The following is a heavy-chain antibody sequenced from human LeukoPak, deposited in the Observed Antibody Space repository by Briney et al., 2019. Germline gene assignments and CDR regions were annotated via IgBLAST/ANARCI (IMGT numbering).Heavy chain of an antibody. J-gene: IGHJ5*02. D-gene: IGHD3-10*01. CDR3: ARGGYYGSGNDFRFDP. Sequence: SETLSLTCAVSGGSISSYYWSWIRQPPGKGLEWIGYIYYSGSTNYNPSLKSRVTISVDTSKNQFSLKLSSVTAADTAVYYCARGGYYGSGNDFRFDPWGQGTLVTVSS. V-gene: IGHV4-59*01. CDR1: GGSISSYY. CDR2: IYYSGST.